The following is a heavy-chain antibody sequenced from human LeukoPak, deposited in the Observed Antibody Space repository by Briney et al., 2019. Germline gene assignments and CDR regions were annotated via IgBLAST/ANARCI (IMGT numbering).Heavy chain of an antibody. CDR2: ISYDGSNE. CDR1: GFTFSNFG. CDR3: ARDVYGMDV. J-gene: IGHJ6*02. Sequence: GRSLRLSCAASGFTFSNFGMHWVRQAPGKGLEWVTFISYDGSNEYYVDSVKGRFTISRDNSKSTLYLQMNSLGAEDTAVYYCARDVYGMDVWGQGTTVTVSS. V-gene: IGHV3-33*05.